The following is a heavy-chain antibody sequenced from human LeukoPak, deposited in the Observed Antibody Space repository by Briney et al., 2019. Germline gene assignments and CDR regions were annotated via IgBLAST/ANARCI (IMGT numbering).Heavy chain of an antibody. D-gene: IGHD4-23*01. CDR1: GGTFSSYA. CDR2: IIPILGIA. Sequence: ASVKVSCKASGGTFSSYAISWVRQAPGQGLEWMGRIIPILGIANYAQKFQGRVTITADKSMSTAYMELSSLRSEDTAVYYCARSLGPDGGNSEAFDIWGQGTMVTVSS. V-gene: IGHV1-69*04. CDR3: ARSLGPDGGNSEAFDI. J-gene: IGHJ3*02.